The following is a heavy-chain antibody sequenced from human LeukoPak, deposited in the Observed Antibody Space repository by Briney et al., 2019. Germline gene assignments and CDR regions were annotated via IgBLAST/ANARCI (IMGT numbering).Heavy chain of an antibody. CDR3: AKDVSGTMIVVVITTFDY. D-gene: IGHD3-22*01. CDR1: GFTFSSYG. Sequence: PGGSLRLSCAASGFTFSSYGMHWFRQAPGKGLEWVAFIRYDGSNKYYADSVKGRFTISRDNSKNTLYLQMNSLRAEDTAVYYCAKDVSGTMIVVVITTFDYWGQGTLVTVSS. J-gene: IGHJ4*02. V-gene: IGHV3-30*02. CDR2: IRYDGSNK.